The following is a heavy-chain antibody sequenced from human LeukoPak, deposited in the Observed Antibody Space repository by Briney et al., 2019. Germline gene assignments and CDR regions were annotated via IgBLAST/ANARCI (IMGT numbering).Heavy chain of an antibody. CDR1: GGSISSGNYY. Sequence: PSQTLSLTCTVFGGSISSGNYYWGWIRQPAGKGLEWIGRINTSGSTNYNPSLKSRVTISVDTSKNQFSLRLSSVTAADTAVYYCARHVKAVGYLPGPHFDYWGQGTLVTVSS. J-gene: IGHJ4*02. V-gene: IGHV4-61*02. CDR2: INTSGST. CDR3: ARHVKAVGYLPGPHFDY. D-gene: IGHD6-19*01.